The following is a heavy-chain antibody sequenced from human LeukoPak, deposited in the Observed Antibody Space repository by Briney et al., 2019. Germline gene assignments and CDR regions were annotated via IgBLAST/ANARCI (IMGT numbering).Heavy chain of an antibody. CDR3: AKAQSMITLGGVIVIGPYYFDY. V-gene: IGHV3-23*01. Sequence: PGGSLRLSCAASGFTFSSYAMSWVRQAPGKGLEWVSAISGSGGSTYYADPVKGRFTISRDNSKNTLYLQMNSLRAEDTAVYYCAKAQSMITLGGVIVIGPYYFDYWGQGTLVTVSS. CDR2: ISGSGGST. CDR1: GFTFSSYA. J-gene: IGHJ4*02. D-gene: IGHD3-16*02.